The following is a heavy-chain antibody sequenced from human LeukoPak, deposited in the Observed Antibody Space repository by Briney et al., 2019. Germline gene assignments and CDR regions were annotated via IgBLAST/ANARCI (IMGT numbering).Heavy chain of an antibody. V-gene: IGHV3-74*01. Sequence: GGSLRLSCAASGFTFSSYWMHWVRQAPGKGLVWVSRIKSDGSSASYADSVNGRVTISRDNAKNPLYLQMNSLRAEDTAVYYCARDLRTPSDTNIAIDYWGQGTLVTVSS. J-gene: IGHJ4*02. CDR3: ARDLRTPSDTNIAIDY. CDR1: GFTFSSYW. D-gene: IGHD4-23*01. CDR2: IKSDGSSA.